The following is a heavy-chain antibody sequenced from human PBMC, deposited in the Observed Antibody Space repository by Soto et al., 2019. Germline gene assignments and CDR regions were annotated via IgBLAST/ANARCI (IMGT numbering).Heavy chain of an antibody. J-gene: IGHJ4*02. Sequence: SVKVSCKASGGAFGRYSVSWVRQAPGQGLEWIGGVIPAFNTSNYSLKFQGRVAIFADLSTSTVFMELRSLRSEDTALYYCARGDEMTAVTIFEYWGQGXLVTVYS. CDR2: VIPAFNTS. D-gene: IGHD4-17*01. CDR3: ARGDEMTAVTIFEY. CDR1: GGAFGRYS. V-gene: IGHV1-69*13.